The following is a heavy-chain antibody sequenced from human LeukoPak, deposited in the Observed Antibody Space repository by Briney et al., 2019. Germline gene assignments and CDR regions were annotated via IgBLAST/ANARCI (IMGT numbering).Heavy chain of an antibody. Sequence: GGSLRLSWAASGFIVSSNYMSWVRQAPGKGLEWVSSISSSSRYIYYADSVKGRFTISRDNAKNSLYLQMNSLRAEDTAVYYCAKSRRDGYNCDDYWGQGTLVTVSS. D-gene: IGHD5-24*01. CDR2: ISSSSRYI. CDR1: GFIVSSNY. J-gene: IGHJ4*02. V-gene: IGHV3-21*01. CDR3: AKSRRDGYNCDDY.